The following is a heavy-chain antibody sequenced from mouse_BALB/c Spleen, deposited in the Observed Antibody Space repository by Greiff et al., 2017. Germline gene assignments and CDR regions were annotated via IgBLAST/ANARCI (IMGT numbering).Heavy chain of an antibody. CDR3: ARGGYYGSSYSYAMDY. CDR1: GYNFTSYW. D-gene: IGHD1-1*01. Sequence: QVQLQQPGAELVKPGTSVKLSCKASGYNFTSYWINWVKLRPGQGLEWIGDIYPGSGSTNYNEKFKGKATLTSDKSSSTAYMELSSLTSEDSAVYYCARGGYYGSSYSYAMDYWGQGTSVTVSS. J-gene: IGHJ4*01. CDR2: IYPGSGST. V-gene: IGHV1-55*01.